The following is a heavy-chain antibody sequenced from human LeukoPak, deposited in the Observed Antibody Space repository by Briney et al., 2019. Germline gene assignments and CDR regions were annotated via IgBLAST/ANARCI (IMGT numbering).Heavy chain of an antibody. CDR3: ARGSPDYYDSSGLRY. CDR2: IYYSGST. D-gene: IGHD3-22*01. CDR1: GGSISSSSYY. V-gene: IGHV4-61*05. J-gene: IGHJ4*02. Sequence: SETLSLTCTVSGGSISSSSYYWGWIRQPPGKGLEWIGYIYYSGSTNYNPSLKSRVTISVDTSKNQFSLKLSSVTAADTAVYYCARGSPDYYDSSGLRYWGQGTLVTVSS.